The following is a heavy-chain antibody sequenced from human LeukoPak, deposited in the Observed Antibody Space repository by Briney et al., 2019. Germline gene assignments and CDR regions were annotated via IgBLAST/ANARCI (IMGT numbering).Heavy chain of an antibody. J-gene: IGHJ6*03. D-gene: IGHD6-19*01. CDR1: GGSISSGSYY. Sequence: SGTLSLTCTVSGGSISSGSYYWSWIRQPAGKGLEWIGRIYTSGSTNYNPSLKSRVTISVDTSKNQFSLKLSSVTAADTAVYYCARGAVAGTLYYYYYMDVWGKGTTVTISS. CDR3: ARGAVAGTLYYYYYMDV. CDR2: IYTSGST. V-gene: IGHV4-61*02.